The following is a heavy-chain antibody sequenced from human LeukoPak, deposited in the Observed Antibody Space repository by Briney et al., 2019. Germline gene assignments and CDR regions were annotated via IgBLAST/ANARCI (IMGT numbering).Heavy chain of an antibody. CDR3: AKEFTSGWRYNWFDP. CDR1: GFTFSSYA. J-gene: IGHJ5*02. D-gene: IGHD6-19*01. CDR2: ISGSGGSA. Sequence: QPGGSLRLSCAASGFTFSSYAMSWVRQAPGKGPEWVSAISGSGGSAYYADSVKGRFTISRDNSKNTLYLQMNSLRAEDTAVYYCAKEFTSGWRYNWFDPWGQGTLVTVSS. V-gene: IGHV3-23*01.